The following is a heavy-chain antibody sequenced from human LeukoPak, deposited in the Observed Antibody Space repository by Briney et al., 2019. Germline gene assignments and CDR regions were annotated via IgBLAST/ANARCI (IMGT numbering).Heavy chain of an antibody. D-gene: IGHD3-22*01. CDR3: GIFMDVVPGTMS. V-gene: IGHV4-34*01. J-gene: IGHJ4*02. CDR2: ISHGGIT. Sequence: PSETLSLTCGVYAGSLTNYFCHWIRQAPGKGLQWVGGISHGGITKHNPSLKSRVTMSQDTSKRQFSLKMNSMTAADTGVYYCGIFMDVVPGTMSWGLGTLVTVSS. CDR1: AGSLTNYF.